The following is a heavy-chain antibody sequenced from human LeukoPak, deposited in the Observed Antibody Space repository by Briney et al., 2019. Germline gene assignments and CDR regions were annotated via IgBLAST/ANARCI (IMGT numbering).Heavy chain of an antibody. CDR1: GFTFSSYG. J-gene: IGHJ4*02. Sequence: PGGSLRLSCAASGFTFSSYGMHWVRQAPGKGLEGVAVISYDGSNKYYADSVKGRFTISRDNSKNTLYLQMNSLRAEDTAVYYCAKVSVVTAILSDYWGQGTLVTVSS. V-gene: IGHV3-30*18. CDR3: AKVSVVTAILSDY. CDR2: ISYDGSNK. D-gene: IGHD2-21*02.